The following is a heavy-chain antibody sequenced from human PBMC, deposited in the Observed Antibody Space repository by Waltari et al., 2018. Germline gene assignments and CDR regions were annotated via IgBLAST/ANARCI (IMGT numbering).Heavy chain of an antibody. CDR3: ARGKSRESNYRWGWFDP. J-gene: IGHJ5*02. D-gene: IGHD1-26*01. CDR1: GFNFGTYT. CDR2: VSYDARTI. Sequence: EVQLVESGGGLAQPGGSLTLSCVAHGFNFGTYTLTWGRQTQGKGVDWIVYVSYDARTIDYADAVRGRFTISRDNAKNSLYLQMNSLGAEDTAVYYCARGKSRESNYRWGWFDPWGQGTLVTVSS. V-gene: IGHV3-48*01.